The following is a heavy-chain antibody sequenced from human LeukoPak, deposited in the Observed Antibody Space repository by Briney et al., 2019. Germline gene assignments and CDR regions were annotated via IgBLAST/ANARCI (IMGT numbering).Heavy chain of an antibody. CDR1: GGSISSYY. Sequence: SETLSLTCTVSGGSISSYYWSWIRQPPGKGLEWIGYIYYSGSTNYNPSLKSRVTISVDTSKKQFSLKLSSVTAADTAVYYCARDMGSVAGHDYWGQGTLVTVSS. CDR2: IYYSGST. CDR3: ARDMGSVAGHDY. V-gene: IGHV4-59*01. D-gene: IGHD6-13*01. J-gene: IGHJ4*02.